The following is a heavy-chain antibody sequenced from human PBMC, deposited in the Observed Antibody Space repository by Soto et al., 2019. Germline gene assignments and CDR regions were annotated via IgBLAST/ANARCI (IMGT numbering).Heavy chain of an antibody. CDR3: AHLGGVGQWLQRLDD. CDR1: GFSLSTRGEG. Sequence: QISLKESGPTLVKPTQTLTLTCSFPGFSLSTRGEGVVWIRQPPGKALEWLALIYWDDDEHYSPTLNRRISITKDTSKIQVVLTMADVDPLDTATYYCAHLGGVGQWLQRLDDWGQGTLVTVSS. V-gene: IGHV2-5*02. CDR2: IYWDDDE. J-gene: IGHJ4*02. D-gene: IGHD6-19*01.